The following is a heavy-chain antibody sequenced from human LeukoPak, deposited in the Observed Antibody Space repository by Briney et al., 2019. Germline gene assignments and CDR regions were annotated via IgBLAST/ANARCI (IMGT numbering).Heavy chain of an antibody. V-gene: IGHV4-34*01. CDR2: INHSGST. Sequence: PSETLSLTCAVYGGSFSGYYWSWIRQPPGKGLEWIGEINHSGSTNYNPSLKSRVTISVDTSKNQFSLKLSSVTAADTAVYYCARGRGLCSGGSCYFLVWGQGTTGTVSS. J-gene: IGHJ6*02. CDR3: ARGRGLCSGGSCYFLV. CDR1: GGSFSGYY. D-gene: IGHD2-15*01.